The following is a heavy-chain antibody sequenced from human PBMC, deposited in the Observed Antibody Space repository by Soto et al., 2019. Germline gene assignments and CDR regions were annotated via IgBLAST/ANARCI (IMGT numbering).Heavy chain of an antibody. D-gene: IGHD3-22*01. V-gene: IGHV1-18*01. CDR1: GYTFTSYG. J-gene: IGHJ4*02. CDR2: ISAYNGNT. Sequence: VASVKVSCKASGYTFTSYGISWVRQAPGQGLEWMGWISAYNGNTNYAQKLQGRVTMTTDTSTSTAYMELRSLRSDDTAVYYCARDIKYYYDSSGQFDYWGQGTLVTVAS. CDR3: ARDIKYYYDSSGQFDY.